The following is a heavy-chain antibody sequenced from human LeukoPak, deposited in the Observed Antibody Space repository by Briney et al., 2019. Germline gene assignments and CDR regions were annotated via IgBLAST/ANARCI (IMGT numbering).Heavy chain of an antibody. CDR2: ISSSSSTI. Sequence: GGSLRLSCAASGFTFNSYNMTWVRQAPGKGLEWVSYISSSSSTIYYADSVKGRFTTSRDSAKTSLFLQMNSLRDEDTAVYYCARAYSSSSGRDAFDSWGLGTLVTVSS. J-gene: IGHJ3*02. CDR3: ARAYSSSSGRDAFDS. CDR1: GFTFNSYN. D-gene: IGHD6-6*01. V-gene: IGHV3-48*02.